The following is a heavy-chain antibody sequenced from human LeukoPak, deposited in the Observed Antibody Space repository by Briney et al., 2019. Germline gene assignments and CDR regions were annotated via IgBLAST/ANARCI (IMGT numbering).Heavy chain of an antibody. Sequence: GGSLRLSCAASGFTVSSNYMNWVRQAPGKGLEWVSVIYSGGSTYYADSVKGRFTISRDNAKNTLYLQMNSLRPEGTAVYYCARDRGSYAWDYWGQGTLVTVSS. D-gene: IGHD5-12*01. V-gene: IGHV3-53*05. CDR3: ARDRGSYAWDY. J-gene: IGHJ4*02. CDR1: GFTVSSNY. CDR2: IYSGGST.